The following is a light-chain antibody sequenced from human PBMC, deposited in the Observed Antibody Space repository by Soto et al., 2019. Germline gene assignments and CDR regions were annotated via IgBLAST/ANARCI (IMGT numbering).Light chain of an antibody. J-gene: IGKJ1*01. CDR2: GAS. Sequence: EIVLTQSPGTLSLSPGDRATLSCRASQSVRSSYLAWYQQIPGQAPRLLIYGASSRATGIPDRFSGSGSGTDFTLTISRLEPADIAVYYCQQYGSSPWTFGQGTKVDNK. CDR3: QQYGSSPWT. V-gene: IGKV3-20*01. CDR1: QSVRSSY.